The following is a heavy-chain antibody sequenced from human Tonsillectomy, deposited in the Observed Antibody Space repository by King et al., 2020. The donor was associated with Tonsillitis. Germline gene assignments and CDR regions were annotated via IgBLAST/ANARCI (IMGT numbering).Heavy chain of an antibody. D-gene: IGHD1-14*01. J-gene: IGHJ2*01. CDR2: IVVGSGNT. Sequence: QLVQSGPEVKKPGTSEKVSCKASGFTFSSSAMQWARQARGQGLEWIGGIVVGSGNTDYAQHFQERVTITRDMSTSTAHMELSSQRSEDTAVYYSAADRYNHYSDFDLWGRGTLVTVSS. V-gene: IGHV1-58*02. CDR3: AADRYNHYSDFDL. CDR1: GFTFSSSA.